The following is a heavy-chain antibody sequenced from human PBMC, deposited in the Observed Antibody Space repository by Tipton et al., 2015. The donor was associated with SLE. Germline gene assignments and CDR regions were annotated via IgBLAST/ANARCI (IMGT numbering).Heavy chain of an antibody. Sequence: LRLSCTVSGGSINSYYWSWIRQPPGKGLEWIGYIYYSGSTNYNPSLKSRVTISVDTSKNQFSLKLSSVTAADTAVYYCARMAFCSTTSCYYYYYGMDVWAQGATVTVSS. J-gene: IGHJ6*02. CDR1: GGSINSYY. CDR3: ARMAFCSTTSCYYYYYGMDV. D-gene: IGHD2-2*01. CDR2: IYYSGST. V-gene: IGHV4-59*01.